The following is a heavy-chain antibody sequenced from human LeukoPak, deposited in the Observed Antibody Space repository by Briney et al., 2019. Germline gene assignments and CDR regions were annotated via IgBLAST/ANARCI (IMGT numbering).Heavy chain of an antibody. CDR2: IHYSGST. CDR3: ARWGHFDTSGYFVVDY. J-gene: IGHJ4*02. Sequence: PSETLSLTCTVSGDSISGYYWSWIRQPPGKGLEWIGHIHYSGSTHYNPSLQSRFSISIDTSKKHFSLNLRSVTAVDTAVYYCARWGHFDTSGYFVVDYWGQGTLVTVSS. CDR1: GDSISGYY. D-gene: IGHD3-22*01. V-gene: IGHV4-59*01.